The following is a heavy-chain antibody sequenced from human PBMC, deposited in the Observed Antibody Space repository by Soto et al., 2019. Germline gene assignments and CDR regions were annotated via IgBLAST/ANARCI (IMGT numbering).Heavy chain of an antibody. J-gene: IGHJ4*02. D-gene: IGHD5-18*01. Sequence: GGSLRLSCAASGFTFSSYSMNWVRQAPGAGLEWVSHISATGATIFYADSVKGRFTISRDKAKSSLYLQMNSLRDEDSAVYYCAKAHTAMATWYFDYWGQGTLVTVSS. CDR1: GFTFSSYS. V-gene: IGHV3-48*02. CDR3: AKAHTAMATWYFDY. CDR2: ISATGATI.